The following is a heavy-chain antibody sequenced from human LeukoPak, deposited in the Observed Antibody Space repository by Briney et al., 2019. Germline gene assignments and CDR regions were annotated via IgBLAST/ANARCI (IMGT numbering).Heavy chain of an antibody. Sequence: TGGSLRLSCAASGFTFSSYGMHWVRQAPGKGLEWVSAISGSGGSTYYADSVKGRFTISRDNSKNTLYLQMNSLRAEDTAVYYCAKEDYYDSSGYSAMYPNWFDPWGQGTLVTVSS. CDR2: ISGSGGST. CDR1: GFTFSSYG. V-gene: IGHV3-23*01. D-gene: IGHD3-22*01. J-gene: IGHJ5*02. CDR3: AKEDYYDSSGYSAMYPNWFDP.